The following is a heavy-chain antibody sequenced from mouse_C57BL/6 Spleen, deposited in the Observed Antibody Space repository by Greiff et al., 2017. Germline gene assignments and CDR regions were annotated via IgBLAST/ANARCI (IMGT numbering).Heavy chain of an antibody. D-gene: IGHD2-3*01. CDR1: GYSITSGYY. Sequence: ESGPGLVKPSQSLNLTCTVTGYSITSGYYWNWIRQSPGNKLEWMGYISYDGSNNYNPSLKNRISITRYTSKNQFFLKLNSVTTEDTATYYCARTFYEGYPSFAYWGQGTLVTVSA. CDR3: ARTFYEGYPSFAY. CDR2: ISYDGSN. V-gene: IGHV3-6*01. J-gene: IGHJ3*01.